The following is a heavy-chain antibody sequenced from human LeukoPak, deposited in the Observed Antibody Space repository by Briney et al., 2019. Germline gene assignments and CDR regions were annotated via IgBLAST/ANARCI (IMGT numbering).Heavy chain of an antibody. Sequence: GGSLRLSCAASGFTLRDYWLTWVRQVPGKGLEWVANVGRDGSEKNYVDSVEGRFTISRDNAKKSLDLEMNSLRVEDTALYYCAKVGTWELQRVFENWGQGTLVTVSS. CDR2: VGRDGSEK. V-gene: IGHV3-7*01. CDR1: GFTLRDYW. D-gene: IGHD1-26*01. J-gene: IGHJ4*02. CDR3: AKVGTWELQRVFEN.